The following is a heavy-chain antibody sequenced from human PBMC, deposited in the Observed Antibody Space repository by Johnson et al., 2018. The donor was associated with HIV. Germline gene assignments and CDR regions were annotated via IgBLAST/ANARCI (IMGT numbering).Heavy chain of an antibody. J-gene: IGHJ3*02. V-gene: IGHV3-30*04. CDR1: GFTFSSYA. D-gene: IGHD6-19*01. CDR2: ISYDGSNK. Sequence: QMLLVESGGGVVQPGRSLRLSCAASGFTFSSYAIHWVRQAPGKGLEWVAAISYDGSNKYYADSVKGRFTISRDNSKTTLYLQMNSLRAGDTAVYFCARGKYMAGTGAFDIWGQGTMVTVSS. CDR3: ARGKYMAGTGAFDI.